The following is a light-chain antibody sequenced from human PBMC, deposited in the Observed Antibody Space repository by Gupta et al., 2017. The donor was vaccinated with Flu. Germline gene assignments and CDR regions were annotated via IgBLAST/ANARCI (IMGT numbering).Light chain of an antibody. Sequence: ATLSLSPGERATLSCRASQSVSSYLAWYQQKPGQAPRLLIYDASNRATGIPARFSGSGSGTDFTLTISSREPEDFAVYYCQQRSNWPPYTFGQGTKLEIK. CDR1: QSVSSY. CDR2: DAS. J-gene: IGKJ2*01. V-gene: IGKV3-11*01. CDR3: QQRSNWPPYT.